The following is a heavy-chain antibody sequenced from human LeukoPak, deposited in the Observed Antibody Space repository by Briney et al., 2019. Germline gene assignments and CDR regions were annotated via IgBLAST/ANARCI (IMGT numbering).Heavy chain of an antibody. D-gene: IGHD2-15*01. V-gene: IGHV3-23*01. CDR2: ISGSGDST. Sequence: GGSLRLSCAASGFTFSSYAMSWVRQAPGKGLEWVSGISGSGDSTYYADSVKGRFTISRDNSKNTLHLQMNSLRAEDTAVYYCAKDRQGYCSGGSCYPSRPLDYWGQGTLVTVSS. CDR1: GFTFSSYA. J-gene: IGHJ4*02. CDR3: AKDRQGYCSGGSCYPSRPLDY.